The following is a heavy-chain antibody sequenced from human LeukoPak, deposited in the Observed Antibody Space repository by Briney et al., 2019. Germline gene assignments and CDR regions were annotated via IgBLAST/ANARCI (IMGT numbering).Heavy chain of an antibody. CDR3: ARTYGDYAGDWYFDL. J-gene: IGHJ2*01. Sequence: GSLRLSCAASGFTFSDYYMSWIRQAPGKGLEWVXYISSSGSTIYYADSVKGRFTISRDNAKNSLYLQMNSLRAEDTAVYYCARTYGDYAGDWYFDLWGRGTLVTVSS. V-gene: IGHV3-11*01. CDR2: ISSSGSTI. CDR1: GFTFSDYY. D-gene: IGHD4-17*01.